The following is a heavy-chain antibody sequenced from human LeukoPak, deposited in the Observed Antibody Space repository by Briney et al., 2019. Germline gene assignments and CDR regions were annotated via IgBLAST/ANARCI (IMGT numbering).Heavy chain of an antibody. J-gene: IGHJ6*04. CDR3: TTAGWDEMAV. CDR1: GFTFSDAW. Sequence: PGGSLRLSCATSGFTFSDAWMTWVRQDPGKGLEWVGRIKSKTHGGTADYAAPVKGRFTISRDDSKNTQYLQMNSLKTEDTAVYYCTTAGWDEMAVWGKGTTVTVSS. D-gene: IGHD1-26*01. V-gene: IGHV3-15*01. CDR2: IKSKTHGGTA.